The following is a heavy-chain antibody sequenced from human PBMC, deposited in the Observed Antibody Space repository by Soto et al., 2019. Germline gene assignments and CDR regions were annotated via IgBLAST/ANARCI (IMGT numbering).Heavy chain of an antibody. Sequence: QLQLQESGPGLVKPSETLSLTCTVSGGSISSSSYYWGWIRQPPGKGLEWIGSIYYSGSTYYNPSLKRRVTISVDTSMNQFSLKLSSVTAADTAVYYCARHELDYYDSSGYYYLDYWGQGTLVTVSS. J-gene: IGHJ4*02. CDR1: GGSISSSSYY. CDR3: ARHELDYYDSSGYYYLDY. CDR2: IYYSGST. V-gene: IGHV4-39*01. D-gene: IGHD3-22*01.